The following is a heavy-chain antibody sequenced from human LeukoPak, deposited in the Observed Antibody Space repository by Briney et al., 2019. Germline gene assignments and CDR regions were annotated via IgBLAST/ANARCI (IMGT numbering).Heavy chain of an antibody. V-gene: IGHV1-18*01. D-gene: IGHD2-2*01. CDR1: GYTFTSYG. CDR3: ARGVTGRYCSSTSCHWRAWFDP. CDR2: ISAYNGNT. Sequence: ASVKVSCKASGYTFTSYGISWVRQAPGQGLEWMGWISAYNGNTNYAQKLQGRVTITADESTNTAYMELSSLRSEDTAVYYCARGVTGRYCSSTSCHWRAWFDPWGQGTLVTVSS. J-gene: IGHJ5*02.